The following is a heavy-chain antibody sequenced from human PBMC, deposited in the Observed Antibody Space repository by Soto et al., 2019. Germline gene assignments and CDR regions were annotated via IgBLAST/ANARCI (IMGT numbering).Heavy chain of an antibody. CDR3: AHSRRARPVAGGGHFDY. D-gene: IGHD6-19*01. CDR2: IYWDDDK. J-gene: IGHJ4*02. V-gene: IGHV2-5*02. CDR1: GCSLSTSGVG. Sequence: SGPKLVNQRQTLTLTCTFSGCSLSTSGVGVGWIRQPPGKALEWLALIYWDDDKRYSPSLKSRLTITKDTSKNQVVLTMTNMDPVDTATYYCAHSRRARPVAGGGHFDYWGQGTLVTVSS.